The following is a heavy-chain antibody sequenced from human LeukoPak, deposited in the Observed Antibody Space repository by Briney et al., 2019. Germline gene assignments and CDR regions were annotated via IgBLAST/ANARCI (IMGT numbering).Heavy chain of an antibody. J-gene: IGHJ3*02. CDR2: IRQDGGIK. Sequence: PGGSLRLSCAASGFSFGSHWMTWVRQAPGKGLEWVANIRQDGGIKYYVDSVKGRFTVSRDNAKNSLYLQMNSLRAEDTAVYYCATYSGPDKWDASDMWGQGTLVTVSS. CDR1: GFSFGSHW. CDR3: ATYSGPDKWDASDM. V-gene: IGHV3-7*01. D-gene: IGHD1-26*01.